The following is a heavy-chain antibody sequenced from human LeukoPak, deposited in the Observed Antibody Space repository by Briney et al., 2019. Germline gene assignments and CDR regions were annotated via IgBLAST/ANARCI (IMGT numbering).Heavy chain of an antibody. Sequence: TGGSLRLSCAASGFTFSSYGMHWVRQAPGKGLEWVAVIWYDGSNKYYADSVKGRFTISRDNSKNTLYLQMNSLRAEDTAVYYCAKDPHSSGYYREYFQHWGQGTLVTVSS. J-gene: IGHJ1*01. V-gene: IGHV3-33*06. CDR1: GFTFSSYG. CDR3: AKDPHSSGYYREYFQH. CDR2: IWYDGSNK. D-gene: IGHD3-22*01.